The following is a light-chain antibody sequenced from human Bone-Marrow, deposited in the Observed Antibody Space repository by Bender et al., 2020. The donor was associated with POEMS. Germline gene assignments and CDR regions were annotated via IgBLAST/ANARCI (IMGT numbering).Light chain of an antibody. V-gene: IGLV1-44*01. CDR3: QSYDSSLSGPL. J-gene: IGLJ2*01. Sequence: QSVLTQPPSASGTPGQRVTISFSGSSSNIGTNPVNWYQQLPGTAPKLLIYINNQRPSGVPDRFSGSKSGTSASLAISGLQSEDEADYYCQSYDSSLSGPLFGGGTKLTVL. CDR1: SSNIGTNP. CDR2: INN.